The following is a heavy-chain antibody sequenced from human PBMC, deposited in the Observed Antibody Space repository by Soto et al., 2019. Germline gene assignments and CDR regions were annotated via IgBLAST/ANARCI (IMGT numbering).Heavy chain of an antibody. D-gene: IGHD6-13*01. CDR3: ARDSSSGYPDHYYGMDV. J-gene: IGHJ6*02. CDR1: GYTFTSYG. Sequence: QVQLVQSGAEVKKPGASVKVSCKASGYTFTSYGISWVRQAPGQGLEWMGWISAYNGNTNYAQKLQGRVTMTTDTSTSTAYMELRSLRSDDTAVYYCARDSSSGYPDHYYGMDVWGQGTTVTVSS. V-gene: IGHV1-18*01. CDR2: ISAYNGNT.